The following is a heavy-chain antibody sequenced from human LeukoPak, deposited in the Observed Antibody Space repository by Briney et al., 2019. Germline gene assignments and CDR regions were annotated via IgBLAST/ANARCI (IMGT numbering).Heavy chain of an antibody. CDR2: VYPADSDT. V-gene: IGHV5-51*01. J-gene: IGHJ4*02. CDR3: ARTQGLYGAADY. CDR1: GYTFTSYG. Sequence: ASVKVSCKASGYTFTSYGISWVRQAPGQGLEWMGSVYPADSDTRYSPSFQGHVTISADKSISTAFLQWNSLQSSDSGIYFCARTQGLYGAADYWGQGTLV. D-gene: IGHD2-2*02.